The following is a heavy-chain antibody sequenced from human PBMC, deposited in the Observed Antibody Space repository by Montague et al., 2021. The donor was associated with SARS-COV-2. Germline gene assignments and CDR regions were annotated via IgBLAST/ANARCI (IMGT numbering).Heavy chain of an antibody. J-gene: IGHJ6*02. Sequence: SETLSLTCAVSDGSISSPNWWNWVRQPPGKGLEWIGEIYYAGNTNYNPSLKSRVTIFIDKSKNHFSLRLSSVTAADTAVYYRARDGSLRFEILIGPRHYYYGMDVWGQGTTVTVSS. CDR2: IYYAGNT. CDR3: ARDGSLRFEILIGPRHYYYGMDV. V-gene: IGHV4-4*02. CDR1: DGSISSPNW. D-gene: IGHD3-9*01.